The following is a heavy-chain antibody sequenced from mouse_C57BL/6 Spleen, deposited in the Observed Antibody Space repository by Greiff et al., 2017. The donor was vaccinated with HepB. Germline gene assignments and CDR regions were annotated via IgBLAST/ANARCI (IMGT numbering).Heavy chain of an antibody. CDR3: ARSTRYYAMDY. CDR2: IHPNSGST. CDR1: GYTFTSYW. V-gene: IGHV1-64*01. Sequence: QVQLQQPGAELVKPGASVKLSCKASGYTFTSYWMHWVKQRHGQGLELIGMIHPNSGSTNYNEKFKSKATLTVDKSSSTAYMQLSSLTSEDSAVYYCARSTRYYAMDYWGQGTSVTVSS. J-gene: IGHJ4*01.